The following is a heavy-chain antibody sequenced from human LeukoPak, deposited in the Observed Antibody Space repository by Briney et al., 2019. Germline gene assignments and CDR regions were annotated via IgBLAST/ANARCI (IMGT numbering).Heavy chain of an antibody. J-gene: IGHJ4*02. CDR3: ARVGASYDGLIDY. CDR1: GYTFINSA. Sequence: GASVKVSCKASGYTFINSAIGWVRQAPGQGLGWMGWISPYNGYTKYAESLQGRVTTTTDTSTSTAYMELRSLRSDDTAMYYCARVGASYDGLIDYWGQGTRVTVSS. CDR2: ISPYNGYT. D-gene: IGHD1-26*01. V-gene: IGHV1-18*01.